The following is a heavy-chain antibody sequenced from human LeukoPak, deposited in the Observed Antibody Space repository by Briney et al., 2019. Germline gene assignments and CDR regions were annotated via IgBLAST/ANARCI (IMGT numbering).Heavy chain of an antibody. CDR2: IYHSGST. V-gene: IGHV4-38-2*01. Sequence: PSETLSLTCAVSGYSISSGYYWGWIRQPPGKGLEWIGSIYHSGSTYYNLSLKSRVTISVDTSKNQFSLKLSSVTAADTAVYYCARSPERWLQLLIDYWGQGTLVTVSS. J-gene: IGHJ4*02. CDR3: ARSPERWLQLLIDY. D-gene: IGHD5-24*01. CDR1: GYSISSGYY.